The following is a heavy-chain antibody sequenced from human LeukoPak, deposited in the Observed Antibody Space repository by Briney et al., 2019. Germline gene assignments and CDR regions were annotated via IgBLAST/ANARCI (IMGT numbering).Heavy chain of an antibody. V-gene: IGHV4-4*07. Sequence: PSETLSLTCSVSVDSIRSYYWSWIRQPAGKGLEWIGRIYTTGSTNYNPSLKSRVTMSVDTSKNQFSLKLSSVTAADTAVYYCARGIAAAAKQGGFDFWGQGTLVTVSS. CDR3: ARGIAAAAKQGGFDF. D-gene: IGHD6-13*01. CDR1: VDSIRSYY. J-gene: IGHJ4*02. CDR2: IYTTGST.